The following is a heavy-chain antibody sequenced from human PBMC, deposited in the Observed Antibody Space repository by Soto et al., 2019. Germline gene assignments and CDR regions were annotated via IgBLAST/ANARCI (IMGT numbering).Heavy chain of an antibody. CDR1: GGSISSGGYY. V-gene: IGHV4-31*03. CDR3: GRSPTMTTVFDY. Sequence: SETLSLTCTVSGGSISSGGYYWNWIRQHPEKGLEWIGYIYYSGSTYYSPSLKSRLIISVDTSKNQFSLKLNSVTAADTAVYYCGRSPTMTTVFDYWGQGXLVTVSS. D-gene: IGHD4-17*01. J-gene: IGHJ4*02. CDR2: IYYSGST.